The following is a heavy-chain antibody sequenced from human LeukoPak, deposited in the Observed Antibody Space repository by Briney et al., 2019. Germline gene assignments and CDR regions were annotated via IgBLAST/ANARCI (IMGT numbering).Heavy chain of an antibody. D-gene: IGHD3-22*01. CDR1: GFTFDDYA. V-gene: IGHV3-9*03. Sequence: PGGSLRLSCAASGFTFDDYAMHWVRQAPGKGLEWVSGISWNSGTIGYADSVRGRFTISRDNAKNSLYLQMNSLRAEDMALYYCAKDYRDSTGYQGAFDIWGQGTMVTVSS. J-gene: IGHJ3*02. CDR2: ISWNSGTI. CDR3: AKDYRDSTGYQGAFDI.